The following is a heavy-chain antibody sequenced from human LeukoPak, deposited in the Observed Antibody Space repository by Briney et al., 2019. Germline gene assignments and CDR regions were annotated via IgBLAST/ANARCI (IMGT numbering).Heavy chain of an antibody. CDR2: INHSGST. CDR1: GGSLSGYY. J-gene: IGHJ1*01. Sequence: SETLSLTCAVYGGSLSGYYWSWIRQPPGKGLEWIGEINHSGSTNYNPSLKSRVTISVDTSKNQFSLKLSSVTAADTAVYYCASSVAGTKHWGQGTLVTVSS. CDR3: ASSVAGTKH. D-gene: IGHD6-19*01. V-gene: IGHV4-34*01.